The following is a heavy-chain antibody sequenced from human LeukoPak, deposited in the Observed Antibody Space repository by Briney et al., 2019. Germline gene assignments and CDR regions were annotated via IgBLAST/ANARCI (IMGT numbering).Heavy chain of an antibody. D-gene: IGHD4-17*01. J-gene: IGHJ5*02. CDR3: ARGRHDYGDYVSWFDP. CDR1: GGSISSGGYS. Sequence: SQTLSLTCAVSGGSISSGGYSWSWIRQPPGKGLEWIGYIYYSGSTNYNPSLKSRVTISVDTSKNQFSLKLSSVTAADTAVYYCARGRHDYGDYVSWFDPWGQGTLVTVSS. CDR2: IYYSGST. V-gene: IGHV4-30-4*07.